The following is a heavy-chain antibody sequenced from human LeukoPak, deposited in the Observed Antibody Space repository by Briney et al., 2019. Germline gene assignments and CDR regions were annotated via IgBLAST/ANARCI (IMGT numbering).Heavy chain of an antibody. CDR2: ISSSGSTI. CDR1: GFTFITYG. V-gene: IGHV3-48*04. J-gene: IGHJ4*02. CDR3: ASSGDYDLDY. Sequence: GRSLRLSCAASGFTFITYGMHWVRQAPGKGLEWVSYISSSGSTIYYADSVKGRFTISRDNAKNSLYLQMNSLRAEDTAVYYCASSGDYDLDYWGQGTLVTVSS. D-gene: IGHD2-21*02.